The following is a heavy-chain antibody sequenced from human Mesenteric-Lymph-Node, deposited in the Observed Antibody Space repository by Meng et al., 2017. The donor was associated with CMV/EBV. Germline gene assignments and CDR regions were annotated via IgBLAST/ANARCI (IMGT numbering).Heavy chain of an antibody. CDR1: CGSTRSSSYY. CDR3: ARAYPPATNSPFDY. V-gene: IGHV4-39*07. CDR2: IYHSGST. D-gene: IGHD2-15*01. J-gene: IGHJ4*02. Sequence: SCGSTRSSSYYWAWIRQPPGKRLEWIGSIYHSGSTYYNPSLKSRVTISVDTSKNQFSLKLSSVIAADTAVYYCARAYPPATNSPFDYWGQGTLVTVSS.